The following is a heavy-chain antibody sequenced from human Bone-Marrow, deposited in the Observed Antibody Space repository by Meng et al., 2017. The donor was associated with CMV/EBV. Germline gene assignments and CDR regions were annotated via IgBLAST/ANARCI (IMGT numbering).Heavy chain of an antibody. CDR3: ARVQQYSSSAARYYYYGMDV. D-gene: IGHD6-6*01. CDR2: INPNSGGT. J-gene: IGHJ6*02. V-gene: IGHV1-2*02. CDR1: GYTFTGYY. Sequence: ASVKVSCKASGYTFTGYYMHWVRQAPGQGLEWMGWINPNSGGTNYAQKFQGRVTMTRDTSISTAYMELSRLRSDDTAVYYCARVQQYSSSAARYYYYGMDVWGQGTTVTVYS.